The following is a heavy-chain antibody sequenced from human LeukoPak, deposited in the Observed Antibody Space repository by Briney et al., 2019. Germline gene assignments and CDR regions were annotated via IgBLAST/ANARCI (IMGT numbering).Heavy chain of an antibody. D-gene: IGHD3-16*01. CDR2: IYSGGST. J-gene: IGHJ4*02. V-gene: IGHV3-66*01. CDR1: GFTVSSNY. Sequence: PGGSLRLSCAASGFTVSSNYMSWVRQAPGKGLEWVSLIYSGGSTYYADSVKGRFTISRDNSKNTVYLQMNSLRVGDTAVYYCARNDGYWGQGTLVTVSS. CDR3: ARNDGY.